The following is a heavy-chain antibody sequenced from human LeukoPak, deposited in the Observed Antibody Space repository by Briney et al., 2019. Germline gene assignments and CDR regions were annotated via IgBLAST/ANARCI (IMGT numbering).Heavy chain of an antibody. D-gene: IGHD5-12*01. V-gene: IGHV4-59*01. CDR1: GFTFSSYA. CDR3: ARGGGYSGYDFGY. Sequence: GSLRLSCAASGFTFSSYAMSWVRQAPGKGLEWIGYIYYSGSTNYNPSLKSRVTISVDTSKNQFSLNLSSVTAADTAVYYCARGGGYSGYDFGYWGQGTLVTLPS. J-gene: IGHJ4*02. CDR2: IYYSGST.